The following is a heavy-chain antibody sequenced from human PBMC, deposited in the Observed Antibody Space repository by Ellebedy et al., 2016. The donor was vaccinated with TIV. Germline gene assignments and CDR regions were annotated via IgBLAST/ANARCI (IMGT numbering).Heavy chain of an antibody. CDR2: TYYRSKWNT. V-gene: IGHV6-1*01. D-gene: IGHD3-10*01. CDR3: ARGWFGSGMGV. J-gene: IGHJ6*02. CDR1: GDSVSTDIG. Sequence: SQTLSLTCVISGDSVSTDIGWNWIRQSPSRGLEWLGRTYYRSKWNTDYAVSLKSRIPINPDTSKNQFSLQLNSVTPEDTAVYYCARGWFGSGMGVWGQGTTVTVSS.